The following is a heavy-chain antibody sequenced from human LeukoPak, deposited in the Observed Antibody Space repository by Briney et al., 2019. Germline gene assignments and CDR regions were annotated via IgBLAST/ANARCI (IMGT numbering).Heavy chain of an antibody. V-gene: IGHV1-69*05. Sequence: SVKVSCKASGGTFSSYAISWVRQAPGQGLEWMGRIIPIFGTANYAQKFQGRVTITTDESTSTAYMELSSLRSEDTAVYYCAKEESGWYDYWGQGTLVTVSP. J-gene: IGHJ4*02. CDR1: GGTFSSYA. CDR2: IIPIFGTA. CDR3: AKEESGWYDY. D-gene: IGHD6-19*01.